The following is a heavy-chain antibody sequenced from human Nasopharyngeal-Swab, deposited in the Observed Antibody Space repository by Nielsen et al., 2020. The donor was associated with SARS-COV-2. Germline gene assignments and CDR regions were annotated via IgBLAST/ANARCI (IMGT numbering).Heavy chain of an antibody. CDR1: GFVFSDYW. Sequence: GESLKISCAASGFVFSDYWMHWVRQAPGKGLMWVSRINSNGRSAAYADSVMGRFTISRDNAKNTLILQMNSLRVDDSAIYYCARHGGGWNDAFLDYWGQGTLVTVSP. CDR2: INSNGRSA. CDR3: ARHGGGWNDAFLDY. D-gene: IGHD1-1*01. V-gene: IGHV3-74*01. J-gene: IGHJ4*02.